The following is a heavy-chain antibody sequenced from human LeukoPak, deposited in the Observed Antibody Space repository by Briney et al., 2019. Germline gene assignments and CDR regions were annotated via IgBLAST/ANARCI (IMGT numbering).Heavy chain of an antibody. V-gene: IGHV3-74*01. J-gene: IGHJ6*02. CDR1: GFTFSTYW. CDR2: INSDGGST. D-gene: IGHD3-22*01. Sequence: PGGSLRLSCAASGFTFSTYWMHWVRQAPGKGLVWVSRINSDGGSTSYADSVKGRFTISRDNAKNTLYLQVNSLRAEDTAVYYRTRESRYYDSSGYYNNYHYYGMDVWGQGTTVTVSS. CDR3: TRESRYYDSSGYYNNYHYYGMDV.